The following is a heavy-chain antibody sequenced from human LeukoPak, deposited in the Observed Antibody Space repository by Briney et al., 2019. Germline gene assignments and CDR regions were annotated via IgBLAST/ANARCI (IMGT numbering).Heavy chain of an antibody. V-gene: IGHV3-30*04. CDR3: ARGRYYYGMDV. J-gene: IGHJ6*04. CDR1: GFTFRSYA. CDR2: ISYDGSNK. Sequence: GGSLSLSCAASGFTFRSYAMHGVGQAGGKGLEWVAVISYDGSNKYYAVSVKGRFTISRDNSKNTLYLQMNSLRAEDTAVYYCARGRYYYGMDVWGKGTTVTVSS.